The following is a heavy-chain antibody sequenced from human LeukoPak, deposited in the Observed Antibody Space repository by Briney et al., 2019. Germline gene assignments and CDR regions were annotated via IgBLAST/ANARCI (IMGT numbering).Heavy chain of an antibody. CDR1: GYTFTSYD. J-gene: IGHJ4*02. CDR3: ARGDTWFGELLGGYFDY. Sequence: ASVKVSCKASGYTFTSYDINWVRQATGQGLEWMGWISAYNGNTNYAQKLQGRVTMTTDTSTSTAYMELRSLRSDDTAVYYCARGDTWFGELLGGYFDYWGQGTLVTVSS. D-gene: IGHD3-10*01. V-gene: IGHV1-18*01. CDR2: ISAYNGNT.